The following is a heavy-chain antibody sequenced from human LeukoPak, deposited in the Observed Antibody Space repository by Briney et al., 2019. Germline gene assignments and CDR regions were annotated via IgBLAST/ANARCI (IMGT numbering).Heavy chain of an antibody. CDR1: GFRFGDYA. CDR3: ARDRTMDV. CDR2: IRSKTNGGTT. V-gene: IGHV3-49*04. Sequence: PGGSLRLSCAASGFRFGDYAMNWVRQAPGKGLEWVGFIRSKTNGGTTEYAASVKGRFTISRHNSKNTLYLQMNSLRAEDTAVYYCARDRTMDVWGQGTTVTVSS. J-gene: IGHJ6*02.